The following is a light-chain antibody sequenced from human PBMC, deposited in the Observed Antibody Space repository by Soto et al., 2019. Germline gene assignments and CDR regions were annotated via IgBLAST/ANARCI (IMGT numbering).Light chain of an antibody. CDR3: QQSYSTPTPPT. V-gene: IGKV1-39*01. J-gene: IGKJ2*01. Sequence: DIQMTQSPSSLSASVGDRVTMTCRASQSITTHVNWYQQKPGKAPKLLIYAASILQSGVPSWFSGSGSGTDFTLTISSLQPEDFATYFCQQSYSTPTPPTFGQGTKVEIK. CDR1: QSITTH. CDR2: AAS.